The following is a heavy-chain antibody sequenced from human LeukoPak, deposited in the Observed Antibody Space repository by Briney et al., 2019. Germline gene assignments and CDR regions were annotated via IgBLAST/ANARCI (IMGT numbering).Heavy chain of an antibody. V-gene: IGHV3-23*01. CDR2: ISGSGGST. CDR3: TMVRGVIIPYYFDY. J-gene: IGHJ4*02. Sequence: GGSLRLSCAASGFTLSSYAMSWVRQAPGKGLEWVSAISGSGGSTYYADSVKGRFTISRDNSKNTLYLQMNSLRAEDTAVYYCTMVRGVIIPYYFDYWGQGTLVTVSS. CDR1: GFTLSSYA. D-gene: IGHD3-10*01.